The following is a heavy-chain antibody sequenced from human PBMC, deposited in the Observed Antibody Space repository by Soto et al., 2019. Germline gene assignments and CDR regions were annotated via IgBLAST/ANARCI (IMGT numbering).Heavy chain of an antibody. J-gene: IGHJ5*02. CDR2: INPSGGKT. CDR3: ARAFLPGELEGRDNWVDP. CDR1: GYSFTSYY. D-gene: IGHD1-1*01. Sequence: QVQLVQSGAEAKKPGASVKVSCKTSGYSFTSYYVHWVRQAPGRGPEWMGTINPSGGKTDFAQKFQGRLTMTRDTSTSTVYMEMSSLRSEDTAVYFCARAFLPGELEGRDNWVDPWGQGTLVTVSS. V-gene: IGHV1-46*01.